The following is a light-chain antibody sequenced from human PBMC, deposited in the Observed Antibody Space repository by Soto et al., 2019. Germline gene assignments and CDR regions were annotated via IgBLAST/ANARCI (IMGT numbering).Light chain of an antibody. J-gene: IGKJ5*01. CDR2: DAS. CDR1: QSISSW. V-gene: IGKV1-33*01. Sequence: DIQMTQSPSTLSASVGDRVTITCRASQSISSWLAWYQQKPGKAPKLLIYDASNLETGVPSRFSGSGSGTDFTFTISSLQPEDTATYYCQQYDNLLITFGQGTRLEIK. CDR3: QQYDNLLIT.